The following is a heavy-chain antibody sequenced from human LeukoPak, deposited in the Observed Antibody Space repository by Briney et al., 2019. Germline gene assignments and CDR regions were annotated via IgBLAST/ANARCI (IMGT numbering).Heavy chain of an antibody. Sequence: PGGSLRLSCAASGFSFSDYYMSWIRQAPGKGLEWVSWVSFISSPGSTTYYADSVNGRFTISRDNAKNSLYLQMNSLSAGDTAVYYCARGGGYDSGYPRYFDLWGRGTLVTVSS. CDR1: GFSFSDYY. D-gene: IGHD3-9*01. CDR2: ISSPGSTT. CDR3: ARGGGYDSGYPRYFDL. J-gene: IGHJ2*01. V-gene: IGHV3-11*01.